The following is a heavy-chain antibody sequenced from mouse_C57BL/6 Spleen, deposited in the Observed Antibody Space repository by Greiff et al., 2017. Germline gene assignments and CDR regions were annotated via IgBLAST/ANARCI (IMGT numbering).Heavy chain of an antibody. CDR2: ISSGGDYI. CDR3: TRDYAGFDY. J-gene: IGHJ2*01. CDR1: GFTFSSYA. V-gene: IGHV5-9-1*02. Sequence: EVKLMESGEGLVKPGGSLKLSCAASGFTFSSYAMSWVRQTPEKRLEWVAYISSGGDYIYYADTVKGRFTISRDNARNTLYLQMSSLKSEDTAMYYCTRDYAGFDYWGQGTTLTVSS. D-gene: IGHD1-1*02.